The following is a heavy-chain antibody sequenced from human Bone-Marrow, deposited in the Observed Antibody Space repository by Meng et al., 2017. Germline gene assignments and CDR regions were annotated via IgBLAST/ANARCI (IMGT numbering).Heavy chain of an antibody. CDR2: IYYSGST. CDR3: ARGLARYCTNGVCYKRRHYYDY. CDR1: WCAISRYY. V-gene: IGHV4-59*12. D-gene: IGHD2-8*01. J-gene: IGHJ4*02. Sequence: HLQESAQVPVMPSIPLSLPCTVSWCAISRYYWSWIRQPPGKGLEWIGYIYYSGSTNYNPSLKSRVTISVDTSKNQFSLKLSSVTAADTAVYYCARGLARYCTNGVCYKRRHYYDYWGQGTLVTVSS.